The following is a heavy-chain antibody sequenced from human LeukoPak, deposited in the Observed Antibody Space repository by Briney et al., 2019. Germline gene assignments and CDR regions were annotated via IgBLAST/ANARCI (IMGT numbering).Heavy chain of an antibody. CDR1: EYFFIDHY. V-gene: IGHV1-8*03. J-gene: IGHJ5*02. D-gene: IGHD5-18*01. CDR3: ARGVDTAMDNWFDP. Sequence: ASVKVSCKTPEYFFIDHYINWVRQAPGQGLEWMGWMNPNSGNTGYAQKFQGRVTITRNTSISTAYMELSSLRSEDTAVYYCARGVDTAMDNWFDPWGQGTLVTVSS. CDR2: MNPNSGNT.